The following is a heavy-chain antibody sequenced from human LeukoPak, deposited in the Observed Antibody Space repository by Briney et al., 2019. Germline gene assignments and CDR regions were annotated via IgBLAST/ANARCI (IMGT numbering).Heavy chain of an antibody. CDR1: GFTFSRYW. J-gene: IGHJ6*03. Sequence: GGSLRLSCAASGFTFSRYWMSWVRQAPGKGLEWVGNIKEDGSEKYYIHSVKGRFTISRDNAKNSLYLKMNSVRAEDTAVYYCARGPRLSYYYYYMDVWGKGTTVTVSS. D-gene: IGHD3-16*02. CDR2: IKEDGSEK. CDR3: ARGPRLSYYYYYMDV. V-gene: IGHV3-7*01.